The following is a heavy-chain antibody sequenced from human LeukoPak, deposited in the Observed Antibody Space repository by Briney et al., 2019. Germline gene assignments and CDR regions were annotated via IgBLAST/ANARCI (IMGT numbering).Heavy chain of an antibody. D-gene: IGHD3-22*01. V-gene: IGHV4-59*08. Sequence: SETLSLTCTVSGGSISSYYWSWIRQPPGKGLEWIGYIYYSGSTNYNPSLKSRVTISVDTSKNQFSLKLSSVTAADTAVYYCARSSEYSSGSYALTYDYWGQGTLVTVSS. CDR1: GGSISSYY. CDR2: IYYSGST. CDR3: ARSSEYSSGSYALTYDY. J-gene: IGHJ4*02.